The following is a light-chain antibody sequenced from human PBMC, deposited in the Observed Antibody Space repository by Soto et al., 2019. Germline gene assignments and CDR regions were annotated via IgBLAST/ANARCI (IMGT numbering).Light chain of an antibody. CDR1: QTVNNN. J-gene: IGKJ1*01. V-gene: IGKV3-15*01. CDR3: QQHNNWPWT. Sequence: EIVLTQSPDTLSLSPGERATLSCRASQTVNNNYVAWYQQKPGQAPRLLIYGTSTRATGIPARFSGSGSGTEFTLTISSLQSEDFAVYYCQQHNNWPWTFGQGTKVDIK. CDR2: GTS.